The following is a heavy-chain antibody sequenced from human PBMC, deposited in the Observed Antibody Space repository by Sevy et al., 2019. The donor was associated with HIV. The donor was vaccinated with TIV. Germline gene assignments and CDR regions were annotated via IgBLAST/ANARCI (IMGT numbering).Heavy chain of an antibody. V-gene: IGHV3-23*01. CDR2: ISGSGGST. D-gene: IGHD2-2*02. CDR3: AKDQRVAMVWLFISYTWFDY. Sequence: GGSLRLSCAASGFTFSSYAMSWVRQAPGKGLEWVSAISGSGGSTYYADSVKGRFTISRDNSKNTLYLQMNSLRAEDTAVYYWAKDQRVAMVWLFISYTWFDYWGQGTLVTVSS. CDR1: GFTFSSYA. J-gene: IGHJ4*02.